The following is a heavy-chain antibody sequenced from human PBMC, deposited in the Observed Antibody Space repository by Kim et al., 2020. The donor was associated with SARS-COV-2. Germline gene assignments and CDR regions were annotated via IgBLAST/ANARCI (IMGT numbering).Heavy chain of an antibody. CDR1: GGSISSYY. CDR3: AGEERGYSGNDDAFDI. Sequence: SETLSLTCTVSGGSISSYYWSWIRQPPGKGLEWIGYIYYSGSTNYNPSLKSRVTISVDTSKNQFSLKLSSVTAADTAVYYCAGEERGYSGNDDAFDIWGQGTMVTVSS. D-gene: IGHD5-12*01. V-gene: IGHV4-59*01. J-gene: IGHJ3*02. CDR2: IYYSGST.